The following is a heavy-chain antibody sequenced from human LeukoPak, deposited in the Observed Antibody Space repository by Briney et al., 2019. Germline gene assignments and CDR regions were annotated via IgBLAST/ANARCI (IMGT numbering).Heavy chain of an antibody. CDR2: ISSSSSTI. Sequence: TGGSLRLSCAASGFTFSSYSMNWVRQAPGKGLEWVSYISSSSSTIYYADSVKGRFTISRDNAKNSLYLQMNSLRAEDTAVYYCARDSNFYDFWSGYYSRQYYYYGMDVWGQGTTVTVSS. V-gene: IGHV3-48*01. CDR1: GFTFSSYS. CDR3: ARDSNFYDFWSGYYSRQYYYYGMDV. J-gene: IGHJ6*02. D-gene: IGHD3-3*01.